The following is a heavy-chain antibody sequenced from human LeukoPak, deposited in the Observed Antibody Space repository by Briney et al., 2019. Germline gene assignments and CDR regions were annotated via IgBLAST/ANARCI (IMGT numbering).Heavy chain of an antibody. V-gene: IGHV3-48*01. D-gene: IGHD2-15*01. CDR3: AGSRYYYYGMDV. Sequence: GGSLRLSCAASGFTFSSYSMNWVRQAPGKGLEWVSYISSSSSTIYYADSVKGRFTISRDNAKNSLYLQMNSLRAGDTAVYYCAGSRYYYYGMDVWGQGTTVTVSS. CDR2: ISSSSSTI. CDR1: GFTFSSYS. J-gene: IGHJ6*02.